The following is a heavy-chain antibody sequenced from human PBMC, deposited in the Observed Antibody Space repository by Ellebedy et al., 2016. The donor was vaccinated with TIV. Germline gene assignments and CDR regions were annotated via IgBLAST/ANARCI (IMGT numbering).Heavy chain of an antibody. Sequence: SGTLSLTXTVSGGSISSGGYYWSWIRQHPGKGLEWIGYIYYSGSTYYNPSLKSRVTISVDTSKNQFSLKLSSVTAADTAVYYCARDRGYSYGADPWGQGTLVTVSS. D-gene: IGHD5-18*01. CDR2: IYYSGST. J-gene: IGHJ5*02. CDR1: GGSISSGGYY. CDR3: ARDRGYSYGADP. V-gene: IGHV4-31*03.